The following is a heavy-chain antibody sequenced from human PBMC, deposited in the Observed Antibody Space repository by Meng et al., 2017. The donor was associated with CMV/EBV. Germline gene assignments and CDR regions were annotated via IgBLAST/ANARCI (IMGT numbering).Heavy chain of an antibody. CDR3: AKFGQLELRIY. D-gene: IGHD1-7*01. J-gene: IGHJ4*02. CDR2: IRHDGSNK. CDR1: GFTFSSYG. Sequence: GLLAASGGGVAQPGGSLRLSCAASGFTFSSYGMHWVRQAPGKGLEWVAFIRHDGSNKYYADSVKGRFTISRDNSKNTLYLQMNSLRAEDTAVYYCAKFGQLELRIYWGQGTLVTVSS. V-gene: IGHV3-30*02.